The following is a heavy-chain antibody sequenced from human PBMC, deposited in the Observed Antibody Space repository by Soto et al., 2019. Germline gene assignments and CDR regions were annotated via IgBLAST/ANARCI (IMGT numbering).Heavy chain of an antibody. D-gene: IGHD2-2*01. V-gene: IGHV3-23*01. J-gene: IGHJ6*02. Sequence: EVQLLESGGGLVQPGGSLRLSCAASGFTFSSYAMSWVRQAPGMGLEWVSAISGSGGSTYYADSVKGRFTISRDNSKNTLYLQMNSLRAEDTAVYYGANSPGGWQSQLLSPSGMDVWGQGPRSPSP. CDR1: GFTFSSYA. CDR2: ISGSGGST. CDR3: ANSPGGWQSQLLSPSGMDV.